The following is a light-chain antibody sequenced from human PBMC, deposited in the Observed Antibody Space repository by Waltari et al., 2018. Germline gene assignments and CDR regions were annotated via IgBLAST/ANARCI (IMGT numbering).Light chain of an antibody. CDR2: TVS. CDR1: QSLVHSNGNTY. CDR3: MQGTHWPYT. V-gene: IGKV2-30*02. J-gene: IGKJ2*01. Sequence: DVVMTQSPLSLPVTLGQPASICCKSSQSLVHSNGNTYLQWFQQRPGQSPRRLIYTVSNRESGVPDRFSGIGSGTDFTLKISRVEAEDVGVYYCMQGTHWPYTFGQGTRLDIK.